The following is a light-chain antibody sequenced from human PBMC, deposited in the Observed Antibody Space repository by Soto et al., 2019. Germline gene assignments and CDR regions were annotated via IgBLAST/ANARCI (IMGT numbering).Light chain of an antibody. V-gene: IGLV2-14*01. CDR3: TSYTNSSTLGV. J-gene: IGLJ1*01. CDR2: EVS. Sequence: QSALTQPASVSGSPGQSITISCAGTGSDVGAYNYVSWYQQHPGKAPKLMIYEVSNRPSGVSNRFSGSKSGDTASLTISGLQAEDEAAYYSTSYTNSSTLGVFGTGTKVTVL. CDR1: GSDVGAYNY.